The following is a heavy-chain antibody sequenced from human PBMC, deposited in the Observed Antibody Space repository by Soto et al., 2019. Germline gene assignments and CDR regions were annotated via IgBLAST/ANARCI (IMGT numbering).Heavy chain of an antibody. CDR2: IYYSGST. CDR1: GGSISSGDYY. V-gene: IGHV4-30-4*01. D-gene: IGHD3-9*01. Sequence: PSETLSLTCTVSGGSISSGDYYWSWIRQPPGKGLEWIGYIYYSGSTYYNPSLKSRVTISVDTSKNQFSLKLSSVTAADTAVYYCARDLGDILTGYSTVGWFDPWSQGTLVTSPQ. J-gene: IGHJ5*02. CDR3: ARDLGDILTGYSTVGWFDP.